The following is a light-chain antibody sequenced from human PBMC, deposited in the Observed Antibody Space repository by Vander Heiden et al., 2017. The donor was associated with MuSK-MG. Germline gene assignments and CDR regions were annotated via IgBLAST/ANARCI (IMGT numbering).Light chain of an antibody. CDR1: QIIDRY. J-gene: IGKJ1*01. CDR2: AAS. V-gene: IGKV1-39*01. CDR3: QQTYSSLRT. Sequence: DIQMTQSPPSLSASVGDRVTITCRASQIIDRYLNWYQHKPGKAPKLLIYAASSWQSGVPSRFSGSASGIDFTLTISSRQPEDFATYYCQQTYSSLRTLGQGTKVEIK.